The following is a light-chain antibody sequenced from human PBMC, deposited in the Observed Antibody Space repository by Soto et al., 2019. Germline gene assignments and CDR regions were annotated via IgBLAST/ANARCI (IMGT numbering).Light chain of an antibody. J-gene: IGKJ1*01. V-gene: IGKV1-5*01. CDR3: QHYNEYSRA. CDR1: QSVYTW. Sequence: DIQMTQSPSTLSASVGDRVTLTCRASQSVYTWLAWYQQKPGKAPQLLIWGVSNLESGVPSRFSGSGSGTEFTLTISSLQPDDFATYYCQHYNEYSRAFGQGTKADI. CDR2: GVS.